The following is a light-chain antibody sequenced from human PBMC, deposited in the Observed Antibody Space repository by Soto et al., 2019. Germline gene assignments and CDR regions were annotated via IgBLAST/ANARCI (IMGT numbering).Light chain of an antibody. CDR3: QQYNNWWT. CDR2: DAS. CDR1: QSVSSY. J-gene: IGKJ1*01. Sequence: EIVLTRSPATLSLSPAERATLSCRASQSVSSYLAWYQQKPGQAPRLLIYDASNRATGIPARFSGSGSGTDFTLTISSLEPEDFAVYYCQQYNNWWTFGQGTKVDIK. V-gene: IGKV3-11*01.